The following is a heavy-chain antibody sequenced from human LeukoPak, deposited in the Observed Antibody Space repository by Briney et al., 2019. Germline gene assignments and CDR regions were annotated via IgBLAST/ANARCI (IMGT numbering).Heavy chain of an antibody. CDR2: IYSGGST. CDR1: GFTVSSNY. CDR3: ARGEVVPATVDY. V-gene: IGHV3-53*01. D-gene: IGHD2-2*01. Sequence: GGSLRLSCAASGFTVSSNYMSWVRQAPGKGLEWVSVIYSGGSTYYADSVKGRFTISRDNSKNTLYLQMNSLRAEDTAVYYCARGEVVPATVDYWGQGTLVTVSS. J-gene: IGHJ4*02.